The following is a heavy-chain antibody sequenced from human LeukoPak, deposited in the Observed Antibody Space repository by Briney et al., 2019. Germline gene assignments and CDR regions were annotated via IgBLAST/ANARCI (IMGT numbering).Heavy chain of an antibody. CDR3: ASRDSGSYRYYFDY. J-gene: IGHJ4*02. D-gene: IGHD1-26*01. Sequence: GGSLRLSCAASGFTFSSYSMNWVRQAPGKGLEWVSSISSSSSYIYYADSVKGRFTISRDNAKNSLYLQMNSLRAEDTAVYYCASRDSGSYRYYFDYWGQGTLVTVSS. CDR2: ISSSSSYI. CDR1: GFTFSSYS. V-gene: IGHV3-21*01.